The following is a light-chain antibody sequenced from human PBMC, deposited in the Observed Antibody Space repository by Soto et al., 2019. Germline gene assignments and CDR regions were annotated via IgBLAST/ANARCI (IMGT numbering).Light chain of an antibody. J-gene: IGLJ1*01. V-gene: IGLV2-14*01. CDR1: SSDVGGYNY. CDR2: EVS. CDR3: SSYTSSSTPYV. Sequence: QSVLTQPASVSGSPGQSITIPCTGTSSDVGGYNYVSWYQQHPGKAPNLMIYEVSNRPSGVSNRFSGCKSGNTASLTISGLQAEDEADYYCSSYTSSSTPYVFGTGTKVTVL.